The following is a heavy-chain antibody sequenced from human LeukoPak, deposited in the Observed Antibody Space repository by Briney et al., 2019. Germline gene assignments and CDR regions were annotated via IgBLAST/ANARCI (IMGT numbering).Heavy chain of an antibody. CDR3: ARKAYGQDHFDY. D-gene: IGHD3-16*01. CDR1: GFTISSYT. CDR2: INSNGGST. J-gene: IGHJ4*02. Sequence: GGSLRLSCAASGFTISSYTMNWVRQSPGKGLEYVSTINSNGGSTYYANSVKGRFTISRDNSKNTLYLQVGSLTVEDMAVYYCARKAYGQDHFDYWGQGTLVTVSS. V-gene: IGHV3-64*01.